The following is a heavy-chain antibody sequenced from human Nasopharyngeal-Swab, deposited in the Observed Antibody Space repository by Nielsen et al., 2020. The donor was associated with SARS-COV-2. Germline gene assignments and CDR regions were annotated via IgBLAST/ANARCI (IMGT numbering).Heavy chain of an antibody. Sequence: GGSLRLSCAASGFTFSSYAMSWVRQAPGKGLEWVSAISGSGGSTYYADSVKGRFIISRDKSKNTLYLQMNSLRAEDTAVYYCAKSPNPRVYSSGFFDYWGQGTLVTVSS. CDR2: ISGSGGST. CDR3: AKSPNPRVYSSGFFDY. V-gene: IGHV3-23*01. CDR1: GFTFSSYA. D-gene: IGHD6-19*01. J-gene: IGHJ4*02.